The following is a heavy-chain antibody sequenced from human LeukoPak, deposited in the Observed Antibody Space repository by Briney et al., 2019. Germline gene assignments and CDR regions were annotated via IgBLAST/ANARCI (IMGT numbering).Heavy chain of an antibody. Sequence: SETLSLTCTVSGGSISSHYWSWIRQPPGKGPEWIGYIYYSGSANYNPSLKSRVTISVDTSKIQFSLKLSSVTAADTAVYYCARESPRDSSGYSLFDIWGQGTMVTVSS. D-gene: IGHD3-22*01. CDR1: GGSISSHY. CDR2: IYYSGSA. CDR3: ARESPRDSSGYSLFDI. V-gene: IGHV4-59*11. J-gene: IGHJ3*02.